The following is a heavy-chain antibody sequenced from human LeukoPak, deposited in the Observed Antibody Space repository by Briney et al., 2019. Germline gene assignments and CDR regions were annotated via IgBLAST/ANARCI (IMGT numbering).Heavy chain of an antibody. Sequence: ASLKVSCTASVYTFTGHYMHWGRQAPGQGREWMGRINPNSGGTNYAQKFQGRVTMTWDTTITTAYMELSRLRSDDTAVYYCARNDGATDYFDDWGQGTLVSVS. D-gene: IGHD1-1*01. CDR2: INPNSGGT. CDR3: ARNDGATDYFDD. J-gene: IGHJ4*02. V-gene: IGHV1-2*06. CDR1: VYTFTGHY.